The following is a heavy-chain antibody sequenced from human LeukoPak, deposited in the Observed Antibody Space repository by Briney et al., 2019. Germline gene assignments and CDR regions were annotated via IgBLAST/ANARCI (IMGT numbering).Heavy chain of an antibody. V-gene: IGHV4-34*01. D-gene: IGHD6-13*01. CDR1: GGSFSGYY. Sequence: SETLSLTCAVYGGSFSGYYWSWIRQPPGKGLEWIGEINHSGRTNYNPSLKSRVTISVDTSKNQFSLKLSSVTAADTAVYYCARDGEYSSSWYDWGQGTLVTVSS. J-gene: IGHJ1*01. CDR3: ARDGEYSSSWYD. CDR2: INHSGRT.